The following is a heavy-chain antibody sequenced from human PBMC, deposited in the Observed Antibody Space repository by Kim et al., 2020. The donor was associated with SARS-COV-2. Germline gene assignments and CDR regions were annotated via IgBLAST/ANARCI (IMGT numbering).Heavy chain of an antibody. J-gene: IGHJ4*02. Sequence: GGSLRLSCAASGFTFSDHYMDWVRQAPGKGLEWVGRTRNKANSYTTEYAASVKGRFTISRDDSKNSLYLQMNSLKTEDTAVYYCARVALDYDSSGYTDYWGQGTLVTVSS. CDR2: TRNKANSYTT. CDR3: ARVALDYDSSGYTDY. CDR1: GFTFSDHY. D-gene: IGHD3-22*01. V-gene: IGHV3-72*01.